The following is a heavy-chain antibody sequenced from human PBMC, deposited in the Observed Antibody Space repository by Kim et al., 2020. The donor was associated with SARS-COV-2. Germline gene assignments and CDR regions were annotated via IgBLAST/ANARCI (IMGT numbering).Heavy chain of an antibody. J-gene: IGHJ6*02. D-gene: IGHD2-15*01. CDR1: GFTFSSYA. CDR2: ISGNGGST. CDR3: AKSQLGYCSGGSCYSGYYYNMDV. Sequence: GGSLRLSCAASGFTFSSYAMSWVRQAPGKGLEWVSTISGNGGSTYYADSVKGRFTISRDNSKNTLYLQMNSLRAEDTAVYYCAKSQLGYCSGGSCYSGYYYNMDVWGQGTTVSVSS. V-gene: IGHV3-23*01.